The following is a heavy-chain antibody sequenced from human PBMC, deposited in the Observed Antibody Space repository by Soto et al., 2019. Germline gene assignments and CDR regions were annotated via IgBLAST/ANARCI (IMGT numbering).Heavy chain of an antibody. J-gene: IGHJ4*02. V-gene: IGHV3-33*01. CDR3: ARDPPPGYDHDY. D-gene: IGHD5-12*01. CDR2: IWYDGSNK. CDR1: GFTFSSYG. Sequence: PGGSLILSCAASGFTFSSYGMHWVRQAPGKGLEWVAVIWYDGSNKYYADSVKGRFTISRDNAKNSLYLQMNSLGAEDTAVYYCARDPPPGYDHDYWGQGTLVTVSS.